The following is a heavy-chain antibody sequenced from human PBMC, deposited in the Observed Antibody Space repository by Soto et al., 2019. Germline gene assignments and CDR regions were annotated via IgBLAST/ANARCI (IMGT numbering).Heavy chain of an antibody. CDR2: MNPNSGNT. V-gene: IGHV1-8*01. CDR1: GYTFTSYD. J-gene: IGHJ4*02. CDR3: ARGKLQLGWLLLRPFDS. D-gene: IGHD3-22*01. Sequence: ASVKVSCKASGYTFTSYDISWVRQGAGQGLEWMGWMNPNSGNTGYAQKFQGRVTMTRNASTSTAYMELSSLRSEDTAVYFCARGKLQLGWLLLRPFDSWGLGTQVTVSS.